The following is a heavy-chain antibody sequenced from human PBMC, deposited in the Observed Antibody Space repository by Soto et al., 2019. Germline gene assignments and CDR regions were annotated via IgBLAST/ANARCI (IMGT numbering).Heavy chain of an antibody. J-gene: IGHJ4*02. CDR2: INPSGGST. CDR3: ARVYCSGGSCYGIDY. Sequence: ASVKVSCKASGYTFTSYYMHWVRQAPGQGLGWMGIINPSGGSTSYAQKFQGRVTMTRDTSTSTVYMELSSLRSEDTAVYYCARVYCSGGSCYGIDYWGQGTLVTVSS. V-gene: IGHV1-46*01. CDR1: GYTFTSYY. D-gene: IGHD2-15*01.